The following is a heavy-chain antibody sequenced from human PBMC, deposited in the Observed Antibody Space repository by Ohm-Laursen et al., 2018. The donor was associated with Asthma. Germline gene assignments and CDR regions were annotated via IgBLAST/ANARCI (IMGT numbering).Heavy chain of an antibody. CDR1: GYTFTSYA. CDR3: ARQDGYSSSWTPFDY. D-gene: IGHD6-13*01. Sequence: VASVKVSCKASGYTFTSYAMHWVRQAPGQRLEWMGWINAGNGNTKYSQKFQGRVTITRDTSASTTYMELSSLRSEDTAVYYCARQDGYSSSWTPFDYWGQGTLVTVSS. CDR2: INAGNGNT. V-gene: IGHV1-3*01. J-gene: IGHJ4*02.